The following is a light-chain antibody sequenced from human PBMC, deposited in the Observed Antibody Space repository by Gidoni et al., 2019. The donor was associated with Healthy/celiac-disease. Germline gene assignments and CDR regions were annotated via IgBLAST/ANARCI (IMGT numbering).Light chain of an antibody. V-gene: IGKV3-11*01. Sequence: ETALTQSPATLSLSPGERVTLSCRASHTVTTYLAWYQQKPGQAPRLLIYDASNRATGIPARFSGSGSGTDFTLTISSREPEDFALYYCQQRSNWPYTFGQGSRVAIK. J-gene: IGKJ2*01. CDR3: QQRSNWPYT. CDR2: DAS. CDR1: HTVTTY.